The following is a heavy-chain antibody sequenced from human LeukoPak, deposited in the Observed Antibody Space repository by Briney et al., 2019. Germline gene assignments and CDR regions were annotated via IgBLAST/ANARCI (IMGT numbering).Heavy chain of an antibody. CDR1: GGSISIYY. CDR2: IYYSRST. Sequence: SETLSLTCTVSGGSISIYYWSWIRQPPGKGLQWIGNIYYSRSTNYNPSLKSRVTISVDTSKNQFSVKLSSVTAADTAVYYCARLYDSDWNYSYGLSGAFDIWGQGTMVTVSS. J-gene: IGHJ3*02. D-gene: IGHD1-7*01. CDR3: ARLYDSDWNYSYGLSGAFDI. V-gene: IGHV4-59*01.